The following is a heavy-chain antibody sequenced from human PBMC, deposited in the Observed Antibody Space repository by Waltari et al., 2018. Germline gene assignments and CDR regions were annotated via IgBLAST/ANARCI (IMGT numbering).Heavy chain of an antibody. CDR2: IYYSGST. CDR3: ARVLGTGTTYEDSYYFDY. Sequence: QVQLQESGPGLVKPSETLSLTCTVSGGSISSYYWSWIRQPPGKGLEWIGYIYYSGSTNSNPSLKSRVTISVDTAKNQFSLKLSSVTAADTAVYYCARVLGTGTTYEDSYYFDYWGQGTLVTVSS. V-gene: IGHV4-59*01. J-gene: IGHJ4*02. D-gene: IGHD1-7*01. CDR1: GGSISSYY.